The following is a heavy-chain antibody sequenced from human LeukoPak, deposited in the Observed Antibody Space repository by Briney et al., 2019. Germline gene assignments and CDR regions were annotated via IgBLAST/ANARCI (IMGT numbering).Heavy chain of an antibody. V-gene: IGHV4-59*01. CDR2: IYYSGST. J-gene: IGHJ4*02. CDR1: GGSISSYY. Sequence: TSETLSLTCTASGGSISSYYWSWIRQPPGKGLEWIGYIYYSGSTNYNPSLKSRVTISVDTSKNQFSLKLSSVTAADTAVYYCARVEMATIGEGFDYWGQGTLVTVSS. D-gene: IGHD5-24*01. CDR3: ARVEMATIGEGFDY.